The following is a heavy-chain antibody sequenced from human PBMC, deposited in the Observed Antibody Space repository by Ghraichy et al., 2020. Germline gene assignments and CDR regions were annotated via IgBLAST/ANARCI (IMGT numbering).Heavy chain of an antibody. V-gene: IGHV2-26*01. CDR3: ARGLSGYGGYDS. J-gene: IGHJ5*01. CDR2: IDEG. Sequence: SGPTLVKPTETLTLTCTVSGFSLNEPRMGVGWIRQPPGKALEWLAHIDEGPYSRVLNSRVTISKDTSKSQVVLTMANMDPGDTATYYCARGLSGYGGYDSWGHGTLVTVSS. CDR1: GFSLNEPRMG. D-gene: IGHD5-12*01.